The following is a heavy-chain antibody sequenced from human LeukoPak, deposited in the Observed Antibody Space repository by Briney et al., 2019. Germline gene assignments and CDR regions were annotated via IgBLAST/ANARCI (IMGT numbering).Heavy chain of an antibody. J-gene: IGHJ6*02. CDR2: INHSGST. CDR1: GGSFSGYY. V-gene: IGHV4-34*01. Sequence: SETLSLTCAVSGGSFSGYYWSWIRQPPGKGLEWIGEINHSGSTNYNPSLKSRVTISLARTKSQFSLTLSSVTAADTAVYYCARNRLLWFGESPLNVWGQGTTVTVSS. D-gene: IGHD3-10*01. CDR3: ARNRLLWFGESPLNV.